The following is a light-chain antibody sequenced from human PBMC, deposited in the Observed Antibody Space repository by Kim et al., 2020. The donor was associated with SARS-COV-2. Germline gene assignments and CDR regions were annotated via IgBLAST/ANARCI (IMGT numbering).Light chain of an antibody. CDR3: QQYGSSFPWT. Sequence: PGERAPLSCSASQSVSSSYLAWYQQKPGQAPRLLIYGASSRATGIPDRFSGSGSGTDFTLTISRLEPEDFAVYYCQQYGSSFPWTFGQGTKVDIK. CDR2: GAS. V-gene: IGKV3-20*01. CDR1: QSVSSSY. J-gene: IGKJ1*01.